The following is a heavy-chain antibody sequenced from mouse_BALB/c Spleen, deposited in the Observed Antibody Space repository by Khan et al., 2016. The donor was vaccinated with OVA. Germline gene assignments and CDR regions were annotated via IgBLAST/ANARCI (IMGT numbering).Heavy chain of an antibody. Sequence: EVQLQESGPGLVKPSQSLSLTCTVTGYSITSGYAWNWIRQFPGNKLEWMGYISYSGGTSYNPSLKSRISITRDTSKNQFFLQLNSVTTEDTATYYCARGKFYGYFFCYRGQGTPPTGPS. J-gene: IGHJ2*01. V-gene: IGHV3-2*02. CDR1: GYSITSGYA. CDR2: ISYSGGT. CDR3: ARGKFYGYFFCY. D-gene: IGHD1-1*01.